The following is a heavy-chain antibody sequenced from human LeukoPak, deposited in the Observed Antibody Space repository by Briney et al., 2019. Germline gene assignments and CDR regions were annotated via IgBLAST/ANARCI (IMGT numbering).Heavy chain of an antibody. CDR1: GGTFSSYA. D-gene: IGHD2-2*01. J-gene: IGHJ6*03. Sequence: ASVKVSCKASGGTFSSYAISWVRQAPGQGLEWMGGIIPIFGTANYAQKFQGRVTITADESTSTAYMELSSLRSEDTAVYYCASTGVPGSFRRMLEGEVYYYYYYYMDVWGKGTTVTVSS. V-gene: IGHV1-69*13. CDR2: IIPIFGTA. CDR3: ASTGVPGSFRRMLEGEVYYYYYYYMDV.